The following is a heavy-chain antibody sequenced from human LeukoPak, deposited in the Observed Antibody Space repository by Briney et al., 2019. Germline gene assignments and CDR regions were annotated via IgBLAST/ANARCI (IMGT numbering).Heavy chain of an antibody. D-gene: IGHD2-15*01. Sequence: TGGSLRLSCAASGLTLRNYAMSWVRQAPGKGLEWVSVIAGSGGGTYYADSVKGRFTISRDTSKNTLYLQVNSLRAEDTAVYYCAKALTGEDYGMDVWGQGTTVTVSS. V-gene: IGHV3-23*01. CDR3: AKALTGEDYGMDV. CDR2: IAGSGGGT. J-gene: IGHJ6*02. CDR1: GLTLRNYA.